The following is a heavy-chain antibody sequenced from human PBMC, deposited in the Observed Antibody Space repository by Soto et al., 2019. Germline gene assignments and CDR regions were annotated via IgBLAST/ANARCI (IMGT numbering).Heavy chain of an antibody. D-gene: IGHD2-15*01. V-gene: IGHV3-21*01. CDR1: GFTFSSYS. CDR2: ISSSSSYI. Sequence: GGSLRLSCAASGFTFSSYSMNWVRQAPGKGLEWVSSISSSSSYIYYADSVKGRFTISRDNAKNSLYLQMNSLRAEDTAVYYCARRGPPPIGYSPWSHGMDVWGQGTMVTLSS. J-gene: IGHJ6*02. CDR3: ARRGPPPIGYSPWSHGMDV.